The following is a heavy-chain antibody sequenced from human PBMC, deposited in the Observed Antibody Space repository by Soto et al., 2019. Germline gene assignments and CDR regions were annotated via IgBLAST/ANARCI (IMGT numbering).Heavy chain of an antibody. CDR3: ARVSFHCCGDCSLSVDV. J-gene: IGHJ6*02. D-gene: IGHD2-21*02. CDR2: IIPIYGTA. Sequence: QVQLVQSGAEVKKPGSSVKVSCKASGGTFSSYAISWVRQAPGQGLEWMGGIIPIYGTANYAQKFKGRVTITADKSTSTAYMELSSLRSEDTAVYYCARVSFHCCGDCSLSVDVWGQGTTVTVSS. CDR1: GGTFSSYA. V-gene: IGHV1-69*06.